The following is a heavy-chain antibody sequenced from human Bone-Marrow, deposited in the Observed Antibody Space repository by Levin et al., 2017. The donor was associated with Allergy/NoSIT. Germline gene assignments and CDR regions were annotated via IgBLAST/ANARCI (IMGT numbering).Heavy chain of an antibody. J-gene: IGHJ4*02. D-gene: IGHD3-3*01. V-gene: IGHV3-23*01. Sequence: GGSLRLSCAASGFTFSSYAMSWVRQAPGKGLEWVSAISGSGGSTYYADSVKGRFTISRDNSKNTLYLQMNSLRAEDTAVYYCAKTPYYDFWSGYRPLFDYWGQGTLVTVSS. CDR1: GFTFSSYA. CDR3: AKTPYYDFWSGYRPLFDY. CDR2: ISGSGGST.